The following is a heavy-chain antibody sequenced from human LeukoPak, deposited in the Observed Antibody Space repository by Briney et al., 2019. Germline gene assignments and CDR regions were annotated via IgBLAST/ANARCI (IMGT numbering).Heavy chain of an antibody. J-gene: IGHJ4*02. CDR3: ARDPTYSGSYYADDY. D-gene: IGHD1-26*01. CDR1: GGSISSGGYY. Sequence: MSSETLSLTCTVSGGSISSGGYYWSWIRQPPGKGLEWIGYIYHSGSTYYNPSLKSRVTISVDRSKNQFSLKLSSVTAADTAVYYCARDPTYSGSYYADDYWGQGTLVTVS. CDR2: IYHSGST. V-gene: IGHV4-30-2*01.